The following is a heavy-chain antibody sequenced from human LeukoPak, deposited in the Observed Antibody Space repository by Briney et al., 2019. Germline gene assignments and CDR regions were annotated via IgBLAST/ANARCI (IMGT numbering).Heavy chain of an antibody. CDR2: ISGSGGST. CDR3: AKRDSSGYYYYFQH. J-gene: IGHJ1*01. V-gene: IGHV3-23*01. D-gene: IGHD3-22*01. CDR1: GLAFSSYA. Sequence: SGGSLRLSCEASGLAFSSYAMSWVRQAPGKGLEWVSAISGSGGSTYYADSVKGRFTISRDNSKNTLYLQMNSLRAEDTAVYYCAKRDSSGYYYYFQHWGQGTLVTVSS.